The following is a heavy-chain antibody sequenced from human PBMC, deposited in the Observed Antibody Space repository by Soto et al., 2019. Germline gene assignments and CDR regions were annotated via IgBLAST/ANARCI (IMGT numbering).Heavy chain of an antibody. CDR2: IWYDGSNK. D-gene: IGHD1-1*01. V-gene: IGHV3-33*01. CDR3: ARGRLERRTRGGDYYYYYMDV. Sequence: GGSLRLSCAASGFTFSSYGMHWVRQAPGKGLEWVAVIWYDGSNKYYADSVKGRFTISRDNSKNTLYLQMNSLRAEDTAVYYCARGRLERRTRGGDYYYYYMDVWGKGTTVTVSS. J-gene: IGHJ6*03. CDR1: GFTFSSYG.